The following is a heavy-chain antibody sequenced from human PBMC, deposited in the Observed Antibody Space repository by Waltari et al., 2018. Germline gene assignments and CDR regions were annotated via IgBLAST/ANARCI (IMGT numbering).Heavy chain of an antibody. CDR3: ARLSYGLNYYYYYYMDV. D-gene: IGHD5-18*01. J-gene: IGHJ6*03. Sequence: QVQLVQSGAEVKKPGASVKVSCKASGYTFTGYYMHWVRQAPGQGLEWMGRINPNSGGTNYAQKFQGRVTMTRDTSSSTAYMELSRLRSDDTAVYYCARLSYGLNYYYYYYMDVWGKGTTVTVSS. CDR2: INPNSGGT. CDR1: GYTFTGYY. V-gene: IGHV1-2*06.